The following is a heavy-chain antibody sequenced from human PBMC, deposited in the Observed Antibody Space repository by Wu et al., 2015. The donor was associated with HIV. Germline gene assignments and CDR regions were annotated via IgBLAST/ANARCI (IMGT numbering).Heavy chain of an antibody. CDR1: GGTFSSYA. CDR2: IIPIFGTA. CDR3: ARAVGGYYNNFDY. Sequence: QVQLVQSGAEVKKPGSSVKVSCKASGGTFSSYAISWVRQAPGQGLEWMGGIIPIFGTANYAQKFQGRVTMTTDTSTSTAYIELRTLRSDDTAMYYCARAVGGYYNNFDYWGQGTLVTVSS. J-gene: IGHJ4*02. D-gene: IGHD3-22*01. V-gene: IGHV1-69*05.